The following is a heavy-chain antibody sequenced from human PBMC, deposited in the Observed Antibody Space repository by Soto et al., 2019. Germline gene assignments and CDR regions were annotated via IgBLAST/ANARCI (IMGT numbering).Heavy chain of an antibody. V-gene: IGHV4-4*02. Sequence: QVQLQESSPGLVKPSGTLSLTCAVSGASITSSNWWSWVRQPPGKGLEWIGEIFHSGSTNSNPSLKSRXXIXLXRSKNQFSLNLSSVTAADMAVYYCARRIYGDWYFDLWGRGTLVTVSS. J-gene: IGHJ2*01. CDR1: GASITSSNW. D-gene: IGHD3-16*01. CDR2: IFHSGST. CDR3: ARRIYGDWYFDL.